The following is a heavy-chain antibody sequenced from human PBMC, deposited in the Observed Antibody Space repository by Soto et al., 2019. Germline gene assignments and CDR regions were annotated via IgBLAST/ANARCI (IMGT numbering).Heavy chain of an antibody. D-gene: IGHD1-26*01. V-gene: IGHV3-30*18. CDR3: AKVQQWDLHSYVFVY. CDR1: GFTFSSYG. Sequence: QVQLVESGGGVVQPGRSLRLSCAASGFTFSSYGMHWVRQAPGKGLEWVAVISYDGSNKYYADSEKGRFTVSRDNSKNTLYLKMNSLRADDTAVYYCAKVQQWDLHSYVFVYWGQGTLVTVSS. J-gene: IGHJ4*02. CDR2: ISYDGSNK.